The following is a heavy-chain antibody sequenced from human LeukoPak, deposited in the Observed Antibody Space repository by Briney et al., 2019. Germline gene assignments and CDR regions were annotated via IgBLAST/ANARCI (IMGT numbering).Heavy chain of an antibody. CDR2: IIPIFGTA. J-gene: IGHJ4*02. CDR3: ARGSHLRFLDHEGGY. V-gene: IGHV1-69*05. D-gene: IGHD3-3*01. Sequence: SVKVSCKASGGTFSSYAISWVRQAPGQGLEWMGRIIPIFGTANYAQKFQGRVTITTDESTSTAYMELRSLRSDDTAVYYCARGSHLRFLDHEGGYWGQGTLVTVSS. CDR1: GGTFSSYA.